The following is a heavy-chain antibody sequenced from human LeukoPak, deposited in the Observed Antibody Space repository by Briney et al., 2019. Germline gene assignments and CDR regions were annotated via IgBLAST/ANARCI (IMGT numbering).Heavy chain of an antibody. J-gene: IGHJ4*02. CDR2: ISGSGGTA. CDR1: GFTFSIYA. V-gene: IGHV3-23*01. CDR3: VKKGYYDGSGYYMYYFDH. Sequence: GGSLRLSCAASGFTFSIYAMSRVRQAPGKGLEWVSAISGSGGTAYYADSVKGRFTISRDNSKNTLYLQMNSLRAEDTAVYYCVKKGYYDGSGYYMYYFDHWGQGTLVTVSS. D-gene: IGHD3-22*01.